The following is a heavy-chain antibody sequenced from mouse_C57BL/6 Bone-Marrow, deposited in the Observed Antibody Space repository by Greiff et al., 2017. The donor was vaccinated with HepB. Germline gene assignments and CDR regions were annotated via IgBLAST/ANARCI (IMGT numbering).Heavy chain of an antibody. CDR1: GYTFTDYE. CDR3: ARSTTVVSYWYFDV. D-gene: IGHD1-1*01. J-gene: IGHJ1*03. CDR2: IDPETGGT. V-gene: IGHV1-15*01. Sequence: QVQLQQSGAELVRPGASVTLSCKASGYTFTDYEMHWVKQTPVHGLEWIGAIDPETGGTAYNQKFKGKATLTADKSSSTAYMQLSSLTSEDSAVYFCARSTTVVSYWYFDVWGTGTTVTVSS.